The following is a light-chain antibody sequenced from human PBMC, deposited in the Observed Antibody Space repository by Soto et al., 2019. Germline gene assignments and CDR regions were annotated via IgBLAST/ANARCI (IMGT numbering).Light chain of an antibody. V-gene: IGKV3-15*01. CDR2: GAS. Sequence: EIVMTQSPATLSVSPGERATLSCSASQSVSSNLAWYQQKLGQAPRLLIYGASTRATGIPARFSGSGSGTEFTLTISSLQSEDFAVYYCQHYINWRRTFGQGTKVDIK. CDR1: QSVSSN. J-gene: IGKJ1*01. CDR3: QHYINWRRT.